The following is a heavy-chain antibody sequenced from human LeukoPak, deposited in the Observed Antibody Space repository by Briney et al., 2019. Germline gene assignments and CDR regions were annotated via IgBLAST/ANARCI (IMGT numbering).Heavy chain of an antibody. D-gene: IGHD3-22*01. J-gene: IGHJ1*01. Sequence: PGGSLRLSCAASGFTFSNFAIHWVRQAPGKGLEWVAVISYDGSNKYYADSVKGRFTISRDNSKNTLYPQMNSLRAEDTAMYYCARSDSSGIRGHFQYWGQGTLVTVSS. CDR3: ARSDSSGIRGHFQY. CDR2: ISYDGSNK. CDR1: GFTFSNFA. V-gene: IGHV3-30*04.